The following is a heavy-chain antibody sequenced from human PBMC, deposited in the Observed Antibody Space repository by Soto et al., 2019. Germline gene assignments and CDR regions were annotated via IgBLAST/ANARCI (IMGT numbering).Heavy chain of an antibody. V-gene: IGHV4-59*01. CDR1: GGSISSYY. Sequence: PXETLSLTCTVSGGSISSYYWSWIRQPPGKGLEWIAYIYYNVYTSYNPSLKSRVTISMDTSKNQFSLKLSSVTAADTAVYYCARVGPSYCSRSSCYSEGVWIDYWGQGTLVTVS. D-gene: IGHD2-15*01. CDR2: IYYNVYT. CDR3: ARVGPSYCSRSSCYSEGVWIDY. J-gene: IGHJ4*02.